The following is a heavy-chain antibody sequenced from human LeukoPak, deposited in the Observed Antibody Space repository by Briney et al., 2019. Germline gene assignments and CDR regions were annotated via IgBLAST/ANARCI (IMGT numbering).Heavy chain of an antibody. Sequence: GGSLRLSCAASGFTFSSYEMSWVRQAPGKGLEWVSYISSSGSTIYYADSVKGRFTISRDNAKNSLYLQMNSLRAEDTAVYYCARGLRAGGKYYFDYWGQGTLVTVSS. CDR2: ISSSGSTI. CDR1: GFTFSSYE. D-gene: IGHD2-8*02. J-gene: IGHJ4*02. CDR3: ARGLRAGGKYYFDY. V-gene: IGHV3-48*03.